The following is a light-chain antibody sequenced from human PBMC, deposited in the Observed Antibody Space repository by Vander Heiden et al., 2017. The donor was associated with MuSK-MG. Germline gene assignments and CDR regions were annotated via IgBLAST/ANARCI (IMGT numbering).Light chain of an antibody. CDR1: SSDVGSYNR. CDR2: EVS. Sequence: QSALTQPPSVSGSPGQSVTISCTGTSSDVGSYNRVPWYQQPPGTAPKLMIYEVSNRPSGVPDRFSGSKSGNTASLTISRLQAEDEAAYYCSLYTSSSTWVFGGGTKLTVL. V-gene: IGLV2-18*01. CDR3: SLYTSSSTWV. J-gene: IGLJ3*02.